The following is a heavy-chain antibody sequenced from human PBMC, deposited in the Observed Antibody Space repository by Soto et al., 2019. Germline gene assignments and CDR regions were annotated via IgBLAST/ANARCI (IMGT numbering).Heavy chain of an antibody. D-gene: IGHD1-26*01. J-gene: IGHJ3*02. CDR2: ISSTGTTI. CDR3: ARDVGGGAFDI. Sequence: PGGSLRLSCVASEFTFSNYEVIWVRQAPGKGLEWLSYISSTGTTIYYADSLKGRFTISRDNAKNSLYLQMNSLRAEDTAVYYCARDVGGGAFDIWGQGTMVTVSS. CDR1: EFTFSNYE. V-gene: IGHV3-48*03.